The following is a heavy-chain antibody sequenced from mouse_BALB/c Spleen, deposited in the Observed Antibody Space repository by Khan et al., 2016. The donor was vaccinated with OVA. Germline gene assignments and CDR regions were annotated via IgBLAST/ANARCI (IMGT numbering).Heavy chain of an antibody. CDR3: ARNYDYDEGLAY. Sequence: QGRRKQEGPGLVQPSQSLSITCTVSGFSLTTYGVHWVRQSPGKGLEWLGVIWSGGSTDYNAAFISRLSISKDSSKSQVFFQMNSLQVNDTAIYFSARNYDYDEGLAYWGQGTLVTVSA. V-gene: IGHV2-2*02. D-gene: IGHD2-4*01. J-gene: IGHJ3*01. CDR2: IWSGGST. CDR1: GFSLTTYG.